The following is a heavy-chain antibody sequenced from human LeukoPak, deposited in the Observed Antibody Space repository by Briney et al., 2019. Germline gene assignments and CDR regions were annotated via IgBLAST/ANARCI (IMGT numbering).Heavy chain of an antibody. V-gene: IGHV3-53*01. CDR1: GFTVSSNY. J-gene: IGHJ2*01. D-gene: IGHD6-13*01. Sequence: PGGSLRLSCAASGFTVSSNYMSWVRQAPGKGLEWVSVIYSGGSTYYADSVKGRFTISRDNSKNTLYLQMNSLRAEDTPGYYYARDSSSWPTWSFDLWGRGPLVTVSS. CDR2: IYSGGST. CDR3: ARDSSSWPTWSFDL.